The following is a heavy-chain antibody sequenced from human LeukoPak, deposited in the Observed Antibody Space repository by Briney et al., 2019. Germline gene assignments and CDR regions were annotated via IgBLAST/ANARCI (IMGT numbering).Heavy chain of an antibody. CDR3: ARVPTAAGRFHAFDI. CDR1: GGSISSSSYY. D-gene: IGHD6-13*01. Sequence: KTSETLSLTCTVSGGSISSSSYYWGWIRQPPGKGLEWIGSIYYSGSTYYNPSLKSRVTISVDTSKNQFSLKLSSVTAADTAVYYCARVPTAAGRFHAFDIWGQGTMVTVSS. V-gene: IGHV4-39*07. CDR2: IYYSGST. J-gene: IGHJ3*02.